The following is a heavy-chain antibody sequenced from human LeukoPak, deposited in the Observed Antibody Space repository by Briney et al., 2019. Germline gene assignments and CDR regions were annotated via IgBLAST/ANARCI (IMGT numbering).Heavy chain of an antibody. V-gene: IGHV3-64*01. CDR1: GFTFSSYA. J-gene: IGHJ6*04. Sequence: GGSLRLSCAASGFTFSSYAMHWVRQAPGKGLEYVSAISSNGGSTYYANSVKGRFTISRDNSKNTLYLQMNSLRAEDTAVYYCAKDLLVSLSGDIWGKGTTVTVSS. D-gene: IGHD6-13*01. CDR2: ISSNGGST. CDR3: AKDLLVSLSGDI.